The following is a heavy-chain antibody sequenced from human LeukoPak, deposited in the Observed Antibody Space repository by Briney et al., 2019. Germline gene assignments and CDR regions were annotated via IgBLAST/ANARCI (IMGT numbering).Heavy chain of an antibody. CDR1: GSTVSSNY. Sequence: PGGSLRLSCAASGSTVSSNYMSWVRQAPGKGLEWVSVIYSGGSTYYADSVKGRFTISRDNSKNTLYLQMNSLRAEDTAVYYCARDTLPQPTERSHYYYYYMDVWGKGTTVTVSS. CDR2: IYSGGST. CDR3: ARDTLPQPTERSHYYYYYMDV. D-gene: IGHD1-1*01. J-gene: IGHJ6*03. V-gene: IGHV3-66*01.